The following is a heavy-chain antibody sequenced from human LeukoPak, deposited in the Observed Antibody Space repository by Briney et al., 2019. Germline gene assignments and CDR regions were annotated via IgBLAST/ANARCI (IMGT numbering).Heavy chain of an antibody. D-gene: IGHD6-6*01. CDR1: GYTFTGYY. CDR3: ASPMWYSSSSHGDV. J-gene: IGHJ6*04. Sequence: GASVKVSCKASGYTFTGYYMHWVRQAPGQGLEWMGWINPNSGGTNFAQKFQGRVTMTRGTSISTAYMELSRLRSDDTAVYYCASPMWYSSSSHGDVWGKGTTVTVSS. V-gene: IGHV1-2*02. CDR2: INPNSGGT.